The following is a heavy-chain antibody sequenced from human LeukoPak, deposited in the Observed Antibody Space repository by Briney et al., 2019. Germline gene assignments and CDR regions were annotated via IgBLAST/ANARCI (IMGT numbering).Heavy chain of an antibody. CDR3: ARDKVAGNPGY. Sequence: ASVKVSYKASGYTFTSYYMHWVRQAPGQGLEWMGIINPSGGSTSYAQKFQGRVTMTRDTSTTTVYMELSSLRSEDTAVYYCARDKVAGNPGYWGQGTLVTVSS. CDR2: INPSGGST. D-gene: IGHD6-19*01. CDR1: GYTFTSYY. V-gene: IGHV1-46*01. J-gene: IGHJ4*02.